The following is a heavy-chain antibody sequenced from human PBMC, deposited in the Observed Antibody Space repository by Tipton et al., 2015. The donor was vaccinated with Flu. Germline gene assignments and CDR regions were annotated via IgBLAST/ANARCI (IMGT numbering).Heavy chain of an antibody. J-gene: IGHJ5*02. CDR1: GGSISSSSDF. D-gene: IGHD4-11*01. CDR2: IYRSGPT. Sequence: TLSLTCNVSGGSISSSSDFWGWIRQPPGRGLEWIGNIYRSGPTYINPSLKSRVTLSVDRSENQFSLRLSSVTAADAAVYYCARRDYGNYVSEHKTGFDPWGQGTLVTVSS. CDR3: ARRDYGNYVSEHKTGFDP. V-gene: IGHV4-39*07.